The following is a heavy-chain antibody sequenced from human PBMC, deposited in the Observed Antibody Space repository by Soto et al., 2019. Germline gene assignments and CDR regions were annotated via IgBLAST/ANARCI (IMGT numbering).Heavy chain of an antibody. Sequence: SETLSLTCAVYGGSFSGYYCSWMRQPPGKGLEWIGEINHSGSTNYNPSLKSRVTISVDTSKNQFSLKLSSVTAADTAVYYCASPSCGGTNGVCYQGVWGQGTTVTVSS. CDR2: INHSGST. CDR1: GGSFSGYY. J-gene: IGHJ6*02. D-gene: IGHD2-8*01. V-gene: IGHV4-34*01. CDR3: ASPSCGGTNGVCYQGV.